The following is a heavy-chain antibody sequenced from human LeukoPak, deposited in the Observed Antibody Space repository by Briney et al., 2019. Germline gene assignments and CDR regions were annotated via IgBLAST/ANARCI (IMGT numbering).Heavy chain of an antibody. CDR3: ARPATRYSSFDY. V-gene: IGHV4-39*01. CDR2: IYYSGST. CDR1: GGSISSSSYY. J-gene: IGHJ4*02. D-gene: IGHD6-13*01. Sequence: SETLSLTCTVSGGSISSSSYYWGWIRQPPGKGLEWIGSIYYSGSTYYNPSLKSRVTISVDTSKNQFSLKLSSVTAADTAVYYCARPATRYSSFDYWGQGTLVTVSS.